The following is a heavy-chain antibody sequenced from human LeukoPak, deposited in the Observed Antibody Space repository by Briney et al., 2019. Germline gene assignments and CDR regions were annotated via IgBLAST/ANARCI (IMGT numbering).Heavy chain of an antibody. CDR1: GGSISSGDYY. D-gene: IGHD2-2*01. J-gene: IGHJ5*02. CDR3: ARGGCSSTSCWEQENWFDP. CDR2: INYSGST. Sequence: PSETLSLTCTVSGGSISSGDYYWSWIRQPPGKGLEWIGYINYSGSTYYNPSLKSRVTISVDTSKNQFSLKLSSVTAADTAVYYCARGGCSSTSCWEQENWFDPWGQGTLVTVSS. V-gene: IGHV4-30-4*01.